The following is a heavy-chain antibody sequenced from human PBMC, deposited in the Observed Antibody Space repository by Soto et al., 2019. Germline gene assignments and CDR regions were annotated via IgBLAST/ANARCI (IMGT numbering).Heavy chain of an antibody. CDR3: ARRDTGGFLRYFDN. J-gene: IGHJ4*02. CDR2: ISYTGTT. CDR1: DYSVSSSNW. Sequence: SETLSLTCVVSDYSVSSSNWWGWIRQPPGKGLEWIGYISYTGTTYYNPSLKSRVTMSVDTSKNQFSLQLTSVTAVDTALYYRARRDTGGFLRYFDNWGQGTLVTAPQ. V-gene: IGHV4-28*01. D-gene: IGHD2-8*02.